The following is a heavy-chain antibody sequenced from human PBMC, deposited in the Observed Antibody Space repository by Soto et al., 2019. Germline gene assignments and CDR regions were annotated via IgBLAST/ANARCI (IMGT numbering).Heavy chain of an antibody. D-gene: IGHD2-21*02. CDR2: ISSRGDT. CDR1: GFSFSTYS. J-gene: IGHJ6*02. CDR3: AREETAWPLAYGLDV. Sequence: SCAASGFSFSTYSMNWVRQAPGKGLEWVSSISSRGDTYYADSVKGRFTISRDNAKNSVSLQMDSLRAEDAAVYYCAREETAWPLAYGLDVWGQGTTVTVSS. V-gene: IGHV3-21*01.